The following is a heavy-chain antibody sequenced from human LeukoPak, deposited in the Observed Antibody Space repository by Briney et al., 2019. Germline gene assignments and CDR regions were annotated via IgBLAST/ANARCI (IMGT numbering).Heavy chain of an antibody. D-gene: IGHD3-10*01. CDR2: IYHSGST. V-gene: IGHV4-59*12. CDR1: GGSISSYY. J-gene: IGHJ4*02. CDR3: ARVARDYYGSGSFDY. Sequence: SETLSLTCTVSGGSISSYYWSWIRQPPGKGLEWIGEIYHSGSTNYNPSLKSRVTISVDKSKNQFSLKLSSVTAADTAVYYCARVARDYYGSGSFDYWGQGTLVTVSS.